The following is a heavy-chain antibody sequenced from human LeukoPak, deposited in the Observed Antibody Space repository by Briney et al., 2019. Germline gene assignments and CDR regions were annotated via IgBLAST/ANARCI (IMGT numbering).Heavy chain of an antibody. J-gene: IGHJ3*02. CDR3: ARLPDCSSTSCLKGAFDI. CDR2: IYYSGST. V-gene: IGHV4-59*08. D-gene: IGHD2-2*01. CDR1: GGSISSYY. Sequence: SETLSLTCTASGGSISSYYWSWIRRPPGKGLEWIGYIYYSGSTNYNPSLKSRVTISVDTSKNQFSLKLSSVTAADTAVYYCARLPDCSSTSCLKGAFDIWGQGTMVTVSS.